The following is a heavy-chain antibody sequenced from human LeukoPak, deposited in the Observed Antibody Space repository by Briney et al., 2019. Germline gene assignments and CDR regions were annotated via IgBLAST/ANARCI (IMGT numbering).Heavy chain of an antibody. Sequence: SETLSLTCTVSGGSISSGDYHWNWVRQPPGTGLEWIGYIHDSGSTLYNPSLKSRIIISRDVSRNQFSLQLTSVTAADTAVYYCARGFGSGNYYYGWFDPWGQGALVTVSS. J-gene: IGHJ5*02. D-gene: IGHD3-10*01. CDR3: ARGFGSGNYYYGWFDP. CDR2: IHDSGST. V-gene: IGHV4-30-4*01. CDR1: GGSISSGDYH.